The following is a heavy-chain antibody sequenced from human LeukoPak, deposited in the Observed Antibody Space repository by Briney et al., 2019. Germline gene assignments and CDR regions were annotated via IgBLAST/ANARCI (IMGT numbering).Heavy chain of an antibody. CDR2: IYYSGST. CDR3: ARGSYGCDY. CDR1: GASIVSYY. V-gene: IGHV4-59*01. J-gene: IGHJ4*02. D-gene: IGHD5-18*01. Sequence: SETLSLTCTVFGASIVSYYCSWIRPPPGKGLEWIGYIYYSGSTNDNPSLKSRVTISVDTSKNQFSLKLSSVTAADTAVYYCARGSYGCDYWGQGTLVTVSS.